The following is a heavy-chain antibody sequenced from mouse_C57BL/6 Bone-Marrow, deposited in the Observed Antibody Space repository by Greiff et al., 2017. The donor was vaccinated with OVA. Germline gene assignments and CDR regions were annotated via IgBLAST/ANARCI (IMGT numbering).Heavy chain of an antibody. Sequence: VQLQQSGAELVKPGASVKLSCTASGFTIKDYYMHWVKQRTEQGLEWIGRIDPEGGATKSAAKFQGKATIPAYTSSNTAYLQLSSLTSEDTSVYYCARIYDSWFSYWGQGTLVTVSA. CDR2: IDPEGGAT. D-gene: IGHD2-3*01. CDR1: GFTIKDYY. V-gene: IGHV14-2*01. J-gene: IGHJ3*01. CDR3: ARIYDSWFSY.